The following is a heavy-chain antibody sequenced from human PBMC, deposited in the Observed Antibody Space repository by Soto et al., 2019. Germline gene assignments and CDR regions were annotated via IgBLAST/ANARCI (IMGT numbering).Heavy chain of an antibody. D-gene: IGHD3-22*01. CDR3: ARAQRNKRTDYYAKDV. Sequence: GGSLRLSCAGSGFTFSNFEMHWVRQAPGKGLEWVAVIYHDGSNKYYADSVKGRFTISRDSSKNTLYLQMDSLTVEDTAVYYCARAQRNKRTDYYAKDVWGEGTTLSVSA. CDR1: GFTFSNFE. CDR2: IYHDGSNK. J-gene: IGHJ6*04. V-gene: IGHV3-30*04.